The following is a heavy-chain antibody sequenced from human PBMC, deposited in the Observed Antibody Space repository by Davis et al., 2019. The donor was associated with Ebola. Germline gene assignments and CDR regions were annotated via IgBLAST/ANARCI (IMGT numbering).Heavy chain of an antibody. J-gene: IGHJ4*02. CDR1: GYIFRTYW. CDR2: IYPSESDI. D-gene: IGHD3-22*01. V-gene: IGHV5-51*01. CDR3: GRRSFYYDSRGYYFDL. Sequence: GESLKISCKGSGYIFRTYWIGWVRQLPGKGLEWMGIIYPSESDIRYSPSFQGQVTISAGESISTAYLQWSSLKASDTAMYYCGRRSFYYDSRGYYFDLWGQGTLVTVSP.